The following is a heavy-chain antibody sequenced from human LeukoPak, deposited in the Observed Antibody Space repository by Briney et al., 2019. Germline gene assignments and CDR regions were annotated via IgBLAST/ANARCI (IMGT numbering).Heavy chain of an antibody. Sequence: SETLSLTCTVSGGSISSSSYYWGWIRQPPGKGLEWIGSIYYSGSTYYNPSLKSRVTISVDTSKNQFSLKLSSVTAADTAVYYCAREIIGGASFLDYWGQGTLVTVSS. CDR2: IYYSGST. D-gene: IGHD1-26*01. CDR1: GGSISSSSYY. V-gene: IGHV4-39*02. J-gene: IGHJ4*02. CDR3: AREIIGGASFLDY.